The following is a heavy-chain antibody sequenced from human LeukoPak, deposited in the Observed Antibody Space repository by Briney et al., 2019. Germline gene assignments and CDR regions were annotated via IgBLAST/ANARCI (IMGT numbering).Heavy chain of an antibody. Sequence: ASVKVSCKASGGTFSSYAISWVRQAPGQGLELMGRIIPIFGTASSAQKFQGRVTITTSEATSTTYLELRSIRLGDEATYYCESPGIAAAGTDFDYWGQGTLVTVSS. V-gene: IGHV1-69*05. CDR3: ESPGIAAAGTDFDY. J-gene: IGHJ4*02. CDR2: IIPIFGTA. D-gene: IGHD6-13*01. CDR1: GGTFSSYA.